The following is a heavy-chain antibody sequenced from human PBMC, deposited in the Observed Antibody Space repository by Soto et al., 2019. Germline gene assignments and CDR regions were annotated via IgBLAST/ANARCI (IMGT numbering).Heavy chain of an antibody. CDR3: ARFGSSGYYPYYYYGMDV. D-gene: IGHD3-22*01. V-gene: IGHV1-69*13. J-gene: IGHJ6*02. CDR2: IIPIFGTA. Sequence: SAKVSCTASAYSFTNYVISWVRQAPGQGLEWMGGIIPIFGTANYAQKFQGRVTITADESTSTAYMELSSLRSEDTAVYYCARFGSSGYYPYYYYGMDVWGQGTTVTVSS. CDR1: AYSFTNYV.